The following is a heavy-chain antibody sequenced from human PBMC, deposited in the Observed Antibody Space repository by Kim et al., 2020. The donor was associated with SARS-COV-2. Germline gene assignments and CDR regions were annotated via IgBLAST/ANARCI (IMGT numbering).Heavy chain of an antibody. Sequence: SVKVSCKASGGTFSSYAISWVRQAPGQGLEWMGGIIPIFGTANYAQKFQGRVTITADESTSTAYMELSSLRSEDTAVYYCAREGKRGETTPWFDPWGQGTLVTVSS. CDR1: GGTFSSYA. CDR3: AREGKRGETTPWFDP. J-gene: IGHJ5*02. V-gene: IGHV1-69*13. CDR2: IIPIFGTA. D-gene: IGHD1-7*01.